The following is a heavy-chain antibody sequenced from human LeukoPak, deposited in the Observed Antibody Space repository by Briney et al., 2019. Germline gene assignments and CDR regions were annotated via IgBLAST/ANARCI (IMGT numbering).Heavy chain of an antibody. Sequence: PGGSLRLSCEASGFTFSSYGMQWVRQAPGMGPEWVSVISHDGTVTHYADSVKGRFTISRDNSKNTLYLQMNSLRAEDTAVYYCATYDSSGYYYGSHYWGQGTLVTVSS. J-gene: IGHJ4*02. CDR1: GFTFSSYG. CDR2: ISHDGTVT. D-gene: IGHD3-22*01. V-gene: IGHV3-33*05. CDR3: ATYDSSGYYYGSHY.